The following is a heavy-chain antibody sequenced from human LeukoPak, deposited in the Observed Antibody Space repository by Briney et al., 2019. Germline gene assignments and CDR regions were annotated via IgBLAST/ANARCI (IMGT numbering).Heavy chain of an antibody. V-gene: IGHV3-23*01. D-gene: IGHD1-7*01. J-gene: IGHJ4*02. Sequence: PGGSLRLSCAASGFTFSSYAMSWVRQAPGKGLEWVSAISGRGGSTYYADSVKGRFTISRDNAKNTLYLQMNSLRAEDTAVYYCAHLTGTTSAGYFDYWGQGTLVTVSS. CDR3: AHLTGTTSAGYFDY. CDR1: GFTFSSYA. CDR2: ISGRGGST.